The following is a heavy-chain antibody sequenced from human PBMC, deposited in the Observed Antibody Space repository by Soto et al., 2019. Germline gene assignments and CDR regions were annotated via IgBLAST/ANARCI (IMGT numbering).Heavy chain of an antibody. CDR2: IIPIFGTA. CDR1: GGTFSSYA. CDR3: PRDGYSGYDYLFYYGMDV. V-gene: IGHV1-69*01. J-gene: IGHJ6*02. D-gene: IGHD5-12*01. Sequence: QVQLVQSGAEVKKPGSSVKVSCKASGGTFSSYAISWVRQAPGQGLEWMGGIIPIFGTANYAQKFQGRVTIPADESTSTAYMELSSLRSEDNAVDYCPRDGYSGYDYLFYYGMDVWGQGTTVTVSS.